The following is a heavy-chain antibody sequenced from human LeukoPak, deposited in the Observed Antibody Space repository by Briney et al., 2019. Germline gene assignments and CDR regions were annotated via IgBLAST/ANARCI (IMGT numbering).Heavy chain of an antibody. CDR2: VYSDGST. Sequence: GGSLRLSCAGSGFIVTSSYLNWFRQAPGKGLEGVSIVYSDGSTYYADSVRGRFTISRDHSKNTLCLQMNRLTDDDTAVYFCARDDWGSGLPLLYWGQGTLVTVSS. V-gene: IGHV3-66*01. CDR3: ARDDWGSGLPLLY. CDR1: GFIVTSSY. D-gene: IGHD7-27*01. J-gene: IGHJ4*02.